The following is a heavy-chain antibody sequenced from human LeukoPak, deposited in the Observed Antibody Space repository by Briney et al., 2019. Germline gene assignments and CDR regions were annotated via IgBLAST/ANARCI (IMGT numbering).Heavy chain of an antibody. CDR3: ARGQWLDPYYYYGMDV. Sequence: ASVKVSCTASGYTFTGYYMHWVRQAPGQGLGWMGWINPNSGGTNYAQKFQGRVTITRDTSISTAYMELSRLRSDDTAVYYRARGQWLDPYYYYGMDVWGQGTTVTVSS. CDR1: GYTFTGYY. D-gene: IGHD6-19*01. CDR2: INPNSGGT. J-gene: IGHJ6*02. V-gene: IGHV1-2*02.